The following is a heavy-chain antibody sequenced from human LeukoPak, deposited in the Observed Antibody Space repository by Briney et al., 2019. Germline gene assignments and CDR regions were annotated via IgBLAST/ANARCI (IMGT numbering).Heavy chain of an antibody. CDR2: INHSGST. CDR3: ARMDY. J-gene: IGHJ4*02. V-gene: IGHV4-34*01. Sequence: SSETLSLTCAVYGGSFSGYYWSWIRQPPGKGLEWIGEINHSGSTNYNPSLKSRVTISVDTSKNQFSLKLSSVTAADTAVYCCARMDYWGQGTLVIVSS. CDR1: GGSFSGYY.